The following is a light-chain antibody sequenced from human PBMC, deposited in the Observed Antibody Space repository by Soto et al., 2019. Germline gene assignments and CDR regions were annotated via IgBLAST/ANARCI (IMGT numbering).Light chain of an antibody. CDR1: SSDVGGYNF. CDR3: SSYTSSSPVV. Sequence: QSALTQPASVSGSPGQSITLSCTGTSSDVGGYNFVSWYQQHPGTAPKLMIYDVTNRPSGVSNRFSGSKSGNTASLTISGLQPEDEADYYCSSYTSSSPVVFGGGTKLTVL. CDR2: DVT. V-gene: IGLV2-14*01. J-gene: IGLJ2*01.